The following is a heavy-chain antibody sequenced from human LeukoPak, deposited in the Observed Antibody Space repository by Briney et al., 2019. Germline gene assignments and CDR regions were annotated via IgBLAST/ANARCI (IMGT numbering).Heavy chain of an antibody. CDR2: IYKTGST. Sequence: SETLSLTCTVSGGSLSNSHWSWIRQPAGKGLEWIGIIYKTGSTNYNPSLKSRVTISIDKSKNQFSLKLSSVTAADTAVYYCASKADCRGGSCPTGAFDIWGQGTRVTVSS. D-gene: IGHD2-15*01. CDR3: ASKADCRGGSCPTGAFDI. V-gene: IGHV4-4*07. J-gene: IGHJ3*02. CDR1: GGSLSNSH.